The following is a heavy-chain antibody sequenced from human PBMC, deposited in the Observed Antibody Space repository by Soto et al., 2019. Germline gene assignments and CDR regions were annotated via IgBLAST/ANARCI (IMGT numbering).Heavy chain of an antibody. Sequence: SDTLSHTGFSSGSPISSSSYYRGVLHQPPGKGLEWIGSIYNSGNTYYNPSLKSRVTISVDTAKNQFSLKLSSVTAADTAVYYCARDYLVLPHRVIDYWGQGNLVTVS. V-gene: IGHV4-39*02. J-gene: IGHJ4*02. D-gene: IGHD3-10*01. CDR1: GSPISSSSYY. CDR2: IYNSGNT. CDR3: ARDYLVLPHRVIDY.